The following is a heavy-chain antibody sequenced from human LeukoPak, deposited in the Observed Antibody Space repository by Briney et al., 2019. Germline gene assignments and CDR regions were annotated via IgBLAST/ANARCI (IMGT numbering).Heavy chain of an antibody. CDR3: ARDITSITIFGVVTHFDY. Sequence: PGGSLRLSCAASGFTFSSYWMSWVRQAPGKGLEWVANIKQDGSEKYYVDSVKGRFTISRDNAKNSLYLQMNSLRAEDTAVYHCARDITSITIFGVVTHFDYWGQGTLVTVSS. J-gene: IGHJ4*02. V-gene: IGHV3-7*01. D-gene: IGHD3-3*01. CDR2: IKQDGSEK. CDR1: GFTFSSYW.